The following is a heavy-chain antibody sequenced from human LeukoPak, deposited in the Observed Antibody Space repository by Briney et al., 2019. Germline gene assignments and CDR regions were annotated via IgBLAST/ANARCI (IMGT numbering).Heavy chain of an antibody. CDR1: GFTFSSYS. CDR2: ISSSSSYI. Sequence: GGSLRLSCAASGFTFSSYSMNWVRQAPGKGLEWVSSISSSSSYIYYADSVKGRFTISRDNAKNSLYLQMNSLRAEDTAVDYCARDRFGCSSTSCPPGRGMDVWGKGTTVTVSS. D-gene: IGHD2-2*01. V-gene: IGHV3-21*01. J-gene: IGHJ6*04. CDR3: ARDRFGCSSTSCPPGRGMDV.